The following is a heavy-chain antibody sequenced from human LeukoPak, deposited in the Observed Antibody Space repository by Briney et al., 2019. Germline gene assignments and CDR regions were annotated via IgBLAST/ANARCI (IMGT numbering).Heavy chain of an antibody. Sequence: ASVKVSCKASGYTFTSYGISWVRQAPGQGLEWMGWISAYNGNTNYAQKLQGRVTMTTDTSTSTAYMELRSLRSDDTAVYYCARGSAGYDFCTGYYHYYYMDVWGKGTTVTVSS. CDR1: GYTFTSYG. CDR2: ISAYNGNT. J-gene: IGHJ6*03. D-gene: IGHD3/OR15-3a*01. CDR3: ARGSAGYDFCTGYYHYYYMDV. V-gene: IGHV1-18*01.